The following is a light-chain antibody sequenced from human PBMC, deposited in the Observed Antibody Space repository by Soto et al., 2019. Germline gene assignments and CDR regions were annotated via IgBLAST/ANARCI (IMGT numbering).Light chain of an antibody. CDR3: QQYNNWPPGT. Sequence: EIVMTQSPATLSVSPGERATLSCRVSQSVSSNLAWYQQKPGQAPRLLIYGASTRATGVPVRFSGSGSGTEFTLTISSLQSEDFAVYSCQQYNNWPPGTFGQGTKVEIK. CDR2: GAS. J-gene: IGKJ1*01. CDR1: QSVSSN. V-gene: IGKV3-15*01.